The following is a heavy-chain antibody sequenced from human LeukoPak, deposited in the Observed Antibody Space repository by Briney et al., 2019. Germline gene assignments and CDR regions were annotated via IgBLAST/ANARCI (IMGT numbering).Heavy chain of an antibody. D-gene: IGHD2-2*01. Sequence: SVKVSCKASGGTFSSYAISWVRQAPGQGLEWMGGIIPIFGTANYAQKFQGRVTITADESTSTAYMELSSLRSEDTAVYYCARDDSLVVAAVPGANAFDIWGQGTMVTVSS. CDR3: ARDDSLVVAAVPGANAFDI. CDR2: IIPIFGTA. J-gene: IGHJ3*02. CDR1: GGTFSSYA. V-gene: IGHV1-69*13.